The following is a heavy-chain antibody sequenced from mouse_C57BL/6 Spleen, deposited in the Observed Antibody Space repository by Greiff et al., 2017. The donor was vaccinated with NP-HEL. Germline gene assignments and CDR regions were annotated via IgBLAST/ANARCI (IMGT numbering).Heavy chain of an antibody. J-gene: IGHJ4*01. D-gene: IGHD3-1*01. Sequence: VQLQQSGPVLVKPGASVKMSCKASGYTLTDYYMNWVKQSHGKSLEWIGVINPYNGGTSYKQKFKGKATLTVDKSSSTAYMELNSLTSEDSAVYYCAREARAMDYWGQGTSVTVSS. V-gene: IGHV1-19*01. CDR3: AREARAMDY. CDR2: INPYNGGT. CDR1: GYTLTDYY.